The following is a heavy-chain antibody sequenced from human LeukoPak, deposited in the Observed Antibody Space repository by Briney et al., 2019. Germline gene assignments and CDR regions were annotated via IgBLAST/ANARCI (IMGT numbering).Heavy chain of an antibody. CDR3: ARGVYIAAAQYAY. J-gene: IGHJ4*02. CDR2: IYYSGTT. D-gene: IGHD6-13*01. V-gene: IGHV4-59*01. Sequence: TSSETLSLTCTVSGGSISSYYWSWIRQPPGKGLEWIGYIYYSGTTNYNPSLKSRVTISVDTSKNQFSLKLSSVTAAGTAVYYCARGVYIAAAQYAYWGQGTLVTVSS. CDR1: GGSISSYY.